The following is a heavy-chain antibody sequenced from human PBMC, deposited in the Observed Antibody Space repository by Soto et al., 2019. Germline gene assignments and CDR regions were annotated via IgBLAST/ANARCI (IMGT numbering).Heavy chain of an antibody. CDR1: GGSFRGYY. CDR3: ARGQESYYDSSGYYSFDY. V-gene: IGHV4-34*01. CDR2: INHSGST. D-gene: IGHD3-22*01. Sequence: QVQLQQWGAGLLKPPETLSLTCAVYGGSFRGYYWSWIRQPPGKGLEWIGEINHSGSTNYNPSLKSRVTISVDASKNQFSLKLSAVTAADTAVYYCARGQESYYDSSGYYSFDYWGQGSLVTVSS. J-gene: IGHJ4*02.